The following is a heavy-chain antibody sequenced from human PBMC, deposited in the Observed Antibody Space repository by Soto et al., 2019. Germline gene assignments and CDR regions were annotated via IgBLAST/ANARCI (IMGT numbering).Heavy chain of an antibody. CDR2: IYFRGNT. J-gene: IGHJ4*02. CDR3: VSQRTSVLTQAYFDY. Sequence: PSETLSLTCSVSGDSISRIDYYWTWIRQHPEKGLEWIGNIYFRGNTYYSPSLESRLTISVDTSKNQFSLKLTSVTASDTAVYFCVSQRTSVLTQAYFDYWGPGALVTVSS. CDR1: GDSISRIDYY. V-gene: IGHV4-31*03. D-gene: IGHD2-8*01.